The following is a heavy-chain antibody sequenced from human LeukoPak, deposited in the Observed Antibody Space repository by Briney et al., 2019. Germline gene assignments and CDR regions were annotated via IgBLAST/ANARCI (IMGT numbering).Heavy chain of an antibody. CDR3: ARGGERITMIVVVTPPYYYYMDV. D-gene: IGHD3-22*01. V-gene: IGHV4-34*01. J-gene: IGHJ6*03. Sequence: SETLSLTCAVYGGSFSGYYWSWIRQPPGKGLEWIEEINHSGSTNHNPSLKSRVTISVDTSKNQFSLKLSSVTAADTAVYYCARGGERITMIVVVTPPYYYYMDVWGKGTTVTVSS. CDR2: INHSGST. CDR1: GGSFSGYY.